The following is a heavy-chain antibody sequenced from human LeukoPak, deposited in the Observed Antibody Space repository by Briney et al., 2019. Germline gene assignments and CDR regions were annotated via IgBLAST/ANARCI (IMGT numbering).Heavy chain of an antibody. V-gene: IGHV3-9*01. D-gene: IGHD3-22*01. J-gene: IGHJ4*02. CDR1: GFTFDDYA. Sequence: GGSLRLSCAASGFTFDDYAMHWVRQAPGKGLEWVSGISWNSGSIGYADSVKGRFTISRDNAKNSLYLQMNSLRAEDTALYYCAKDLRGYYDSSGYYFDYWGQGTLVTVSS. CDR2: ISWNSGSI. CDR3: AKDLRGYYDSSGYYFDY.